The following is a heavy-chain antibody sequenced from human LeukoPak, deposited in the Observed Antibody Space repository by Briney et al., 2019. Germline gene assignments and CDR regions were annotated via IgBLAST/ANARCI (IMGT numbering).Heavy chain of an antibody. CDR1: GFTFSDYY. Sequence: GGSLRLSCAASGFTFSDYYMSWIRQAPGKGLEWISSISTGDSTYYADSVKGRFTISRDNSKNTLFLQMNSLRAEDTAIYYCARVWKGNYYDYWGQGALVTVSS. V-gene: IGHV3-53*01. CDR2: ISTGDST. D-gene: IGHD1-1*01. J-gene: IGHJ4*02. CDR3: ARVWKGNYYDY.